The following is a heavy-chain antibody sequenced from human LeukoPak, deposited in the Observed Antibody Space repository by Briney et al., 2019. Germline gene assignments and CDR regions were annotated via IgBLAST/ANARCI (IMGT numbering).Heavy chain of an antibody. V-gene: IGHV3-21*01. CDR1: GFTFSSYS. Sequence: GGSLRLSCAASGFTFSSYSMNWVRQAPGKGLEWVSSISSSSSYIHYADSVKGRFTISRDNAKNSLYLQMNSLRAEDTAVYYCARDIGYCSSTSCYNEAGYWGQGTLVTVSS. CDR3: ARDIGYCSSTSCYNEAGY. CDR2: ISSSSSYI. D-gene: IGHD2-2*03. J-gene: IGHJ4*02.